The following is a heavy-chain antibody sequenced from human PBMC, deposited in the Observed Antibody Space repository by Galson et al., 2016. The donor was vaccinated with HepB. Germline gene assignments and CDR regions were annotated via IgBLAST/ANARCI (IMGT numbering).Heavy chain of an antibody. CDR1: GFTFDDYA. Sequence: SLRLSCAASGFTFDDYAMNWVRQAPGKGLEWVSGTSWNSGSIGYADSVKGRFTISRDNAKNTLYLQMNSLRAEDTAVYYCARRMATITSFDYWGQGTLVTVSS. CDR3: ARRMATITSFDY. J-gene: IGHJ4*02. D-gene: IGHD5-24*01. CDR2: TSWNSGSI. V-gene: IGHV3-9*01.